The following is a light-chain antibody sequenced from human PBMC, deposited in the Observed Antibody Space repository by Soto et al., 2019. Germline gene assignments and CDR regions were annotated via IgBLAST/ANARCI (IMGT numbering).Light chain of an antibody. CDR3: QQYNNWPQT. J-gene: IGKJ1*01. V-gene: IGKV1-17*01. CDR2: AAS. CDR1: QGIRND. Sequence: DTQMTQSPSSLSASVGDRVTITCRASQGIRNDLGWYQQKPGKAPKHLISAASSLQSGVPSRFSGSGSGTEFTLTISSLQSEDFAVYYCQQYNNWPQTFGQGTKVDIK.